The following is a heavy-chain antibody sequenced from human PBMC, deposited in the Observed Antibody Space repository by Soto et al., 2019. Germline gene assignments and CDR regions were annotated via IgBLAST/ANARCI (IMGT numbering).Heavy chain of an antibody. CDR1: GFTFSIYS. CDR3: ARDGYSYGRYYYYGMDV. J-gene: IGHJ6*02. CDR2: ISSSSSYI. V-gene: IGHV3-21*01. D-gene: IGHD5-18*01. Sequence: GGSLRLSCAASGFTFSIYSMNWVRQAPGKGLEWVSSISSSSSYIYYADSVKGRFTISRDNAKNSLYLQMNSLRAEDTAVYYCARDGYSYGRYYYYGMDVWGQGTTVTVSS.